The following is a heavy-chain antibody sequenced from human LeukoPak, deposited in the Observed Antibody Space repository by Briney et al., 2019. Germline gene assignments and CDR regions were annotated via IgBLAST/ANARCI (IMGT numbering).Heavy chain of an antibody. J-gene: IGHJ3*02. D-gene: IGHD5-24*01. CDR3: ARDLSRDGHHVFDI. CDR2: INPSGGST. Sequence: ASVKVSCKASGYTFTSYYMHWVRQAPGQGLEWMGIINPSGGSTSYAQKFQGRVSMTRDMSTSTVYMYLSSLRSEDTAVYYCARDLSRDGHHVFDIWGQGTMVTVSS. V-gene: IGHV1-46*01. CDR1: GYTFTSYY.